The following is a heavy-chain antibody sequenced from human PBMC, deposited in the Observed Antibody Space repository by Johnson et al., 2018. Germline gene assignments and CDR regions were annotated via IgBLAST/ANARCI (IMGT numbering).Heavy chain of an antibody. D-gene: IGHD4-17*01. J-gene: IGHJ6*03. CDR3: AKAIAPSVYYMDV. CDR2: ISHDGINK. V-gene: IGHV3-30*18. CDR1: GFTFSTFG. Sequence: VQLVESGGGVVQPGGSLRLSCAASGFTFSTFGMHWVRQAPGKGLELVAIISHDGINKLYGDSVKGRFTISRDNSMNTLYLQLNSLRPEDTALYFCAKAIAPSVYYMDVWGKGNTVTVSS.